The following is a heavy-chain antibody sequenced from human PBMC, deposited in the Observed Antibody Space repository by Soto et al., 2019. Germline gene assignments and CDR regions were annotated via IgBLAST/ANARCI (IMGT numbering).Heavy chain of an antibody. CDR2: MSGSSSTT. CDR3: ARGQYQLLLLAFDF. D-gene: IGHD2-2*01. Sequence: GGSLRLSCATSGLTFSNYAMSWVRQAPGGGLEWVSSMSGSSSTTYYADSVRGRFTISRDRSKNTLYLQMSSLRAEETALYYCARGQYQLLLLAFDFWGQGTMVTVSS. V-gene: IGHV3-23*01. CDR1: GLTFSNYA. J-gene: IGHJ3*01.